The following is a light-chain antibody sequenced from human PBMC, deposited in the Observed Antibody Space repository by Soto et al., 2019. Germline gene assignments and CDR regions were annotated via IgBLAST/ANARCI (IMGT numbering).Light chain of an antibody. J-gene: IGKJ1*01. V-gene: IGKV1-5*03. CDR3: QQYNSYPWT. Sequence: DIQMTQSPSTLSASVGDRVTITCRASQSIRSRLAWYQQKPGKAPKLLIYKASSLESGVPSRFSGSGSGTEFTLTISSLQPDDFATYYCQQYNSYPWTFGQGTKVEIK. CDR1: QSIRSR. CDR2: KAS.